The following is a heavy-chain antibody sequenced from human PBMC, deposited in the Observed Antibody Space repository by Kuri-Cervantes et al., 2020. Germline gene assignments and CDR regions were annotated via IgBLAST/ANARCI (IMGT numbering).Heavy chain of an antibody. CDR3: ARGSERAVRVDY. V-gene: IGHV4-34*01. CDR2: INHSGST. CDR1: GGSFSGYY. D-gene: IGHD6-25*01. J-gene: IGHJ4*02. Sequence: ESLTLSCAVYGGSFSGYYWNWIRQPPGKGLEWIGKINHSGSTNYNPSLKSRVTISVDTSKNQFSLKLSSVTAADTAVYYCARGSERAVRVDYWGQGTLVTVSS.